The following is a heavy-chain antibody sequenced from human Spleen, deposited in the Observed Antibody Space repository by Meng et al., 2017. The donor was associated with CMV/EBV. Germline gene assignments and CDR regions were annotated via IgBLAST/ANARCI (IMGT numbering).Heavy chain of an antibody. CDR3: ARRDCSSTTCSDSYYDGMDV. Sequence: ASVKVSCKASGYTFSIYGIIWVRQAPGQGLEWMGWINAYNRNTNYAQKLQGRVTMTTDTFTSTAYMELRSLKSDDTAVYFCARRDCSSTTCSDSYYDGMDVWGQGTTVTVSS. V-gene: IGHV1-18*01. D-gene: IGHD2-2*01. CDR2: INAYNRNT. CDR1: GYTFSIYG. J-gene: IGHJ6*02.